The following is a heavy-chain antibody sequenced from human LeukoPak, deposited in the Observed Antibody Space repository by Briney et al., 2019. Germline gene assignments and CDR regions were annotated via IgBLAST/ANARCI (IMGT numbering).Heavy chain of an antibody. CDR3: ARYPPRYCSGGSCSIDY. J-gene: IGHJ4*02. V-gene: IGHV4-34*01. CDR1: GGSLSGFY. D-gene: IGHD2-15*01. CDR2: INQSGST. Sequence: SETLPLTCAVYGGSLSGFYWSWIRQSPGKGLEWIGEINQSGSTNYNPSLKSRVTISVDTSKNQFSLKLSPVTAADTAVYYCARYPPRYCSGGSCSIDYWGQGTLVTVSS.